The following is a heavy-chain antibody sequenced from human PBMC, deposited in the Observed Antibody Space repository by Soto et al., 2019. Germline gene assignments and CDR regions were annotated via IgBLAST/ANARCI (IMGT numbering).Heavy chain of an antibody. V-gene: IGHV4-59*01. J-gene: IGHJ3*02. CDR2: IYYSGST. D-gene: IGHD3-10*02. CDR3: ARSLHECLDDVHDI. CDR1: GGSISSYY. Sequence: PSETLSLTSTVSGGSISSYYWSWIRQPPGKGLEWIGYIYYSGSTNYNPSLKSRVTISVDTSKNQFSLKLSYVTAADTAVYYCARSLHECLDDVHDISSQRTIVTV.